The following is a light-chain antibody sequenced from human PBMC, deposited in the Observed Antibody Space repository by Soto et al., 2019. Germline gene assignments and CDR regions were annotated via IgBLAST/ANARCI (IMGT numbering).Light chain of an antibody. Sequence: EIVLTQSPDTLSLSPGEGATLSCRASHDVSVSLVWYRQRPGQSPRLLIHDASNRATGISARFSGSGSGTDFTLTIGSLEPEDFAVYYCQQYSDSVGTFGQGTKVEIK. J-gene: IGKJ1*01. CDR2: DAS. CDR3: QQYSDSVGT. CDR1: HDVSVS. V-gene: IGKV3-11*01.